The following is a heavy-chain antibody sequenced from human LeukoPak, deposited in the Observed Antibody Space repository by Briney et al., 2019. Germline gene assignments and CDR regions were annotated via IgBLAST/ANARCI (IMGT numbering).Heavy chain of an antibody. J-gene: IGHJ4*02. CDR3: AKVMYYDFWSGSFDY. CDR1: GFTFSSYA. Sequence: GGSLRLSCAASGFTFSSYAMSRVRQAPGKGLEWVSAISGSGGSTYYADSVKGRFTISGDISKNTLYLQMNSLRAEDTAVYYCAKVMYYDFWSGSFDYWGQGTLVTVSS. V-gene: IGHV3-23*01. CDR2: ISGSGGST. D-gene: IGHD3-3*01.